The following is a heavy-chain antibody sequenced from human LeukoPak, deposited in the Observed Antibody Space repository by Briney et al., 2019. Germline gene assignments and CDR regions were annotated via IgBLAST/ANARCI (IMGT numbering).Heavy chain of an antibody. CDR1: GYTFTGYY. Sequence: GASVKVSCKASGYTFTGYYMHWVRQAPGQGLEWMGWINPNSGGTNYAQKFQGRVTMTRDTSTSTVYMELSSLRSEDTAVYYCARGILWELPYYFDSWGQGTLVTVSS. CDR3: ARGILWELPYYFDS. CDR2: INPNSGGT. V-gene: IGHV1-2*02. J-gene: IGHJ4*02. D-gene: IGHD1-26*01.